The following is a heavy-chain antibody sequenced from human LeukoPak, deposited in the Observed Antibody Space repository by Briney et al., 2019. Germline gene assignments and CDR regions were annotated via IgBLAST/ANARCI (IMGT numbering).Heavy chain of an antibody. CDR1: GYSFTSYW. D-gene: IGHD4/OR15-4a*01. Sequence: GESLKIFCKGSGYSFTSYWIGWVRQMPGKGLEWMGIIYPGDSDTRYSPSFQGQVTISADKSMSTAYLQWSSLKASDTAMYYCARQNMAITDAFDIWGQGTMVTVSS. V-gene: IGHV5-51*01. CDR3: ARQNMAITDAFDI. J-gene: IGHJ3*02. CDR2: IYPGDSDT.